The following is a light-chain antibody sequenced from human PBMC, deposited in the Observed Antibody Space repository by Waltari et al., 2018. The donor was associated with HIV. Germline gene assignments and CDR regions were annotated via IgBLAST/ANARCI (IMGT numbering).Light chain of an antibody. CDR2: DAS. J-gene: IGKJ1*01. CDR3: QQRSNWPPWT. V-gene: IGKV3-11*01. Sequence: EIVLTQSPATLSLSPGEGATLSCRASQSVSTFLAWYQQKPGQAPRLLIYDASNRATGIPARFSGSGSGTDFTLTISSLEPDDFAVYYCQQRSNWPPWTFGQETKVEIK. CDR1: QSVSTF.